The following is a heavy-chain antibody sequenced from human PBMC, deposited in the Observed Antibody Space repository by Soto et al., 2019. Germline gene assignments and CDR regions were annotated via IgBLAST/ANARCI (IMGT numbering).Heavy chain of an antibody. CDR2: TSGDRDNT. D-gene: IGHD3-22*01. V-gene: IGHV3-23*01. Sequence: EVPLLESGGDLVQPGGSLRLSCAASEFSFSNYDMSWARQAPGKGLEWVSTTSGDRDNTYYADSVKGRFTISRDSSENTLYLQMRSLRAEDTAVYYCVSTHRVAYYFDNSGYPGAFHIWGQGTMVTVSS. J-gene: IGHJ3*02. CDR1: EFSFSNYD. CDR3: VSTHRVAYYFDNSGYPGAFHI.